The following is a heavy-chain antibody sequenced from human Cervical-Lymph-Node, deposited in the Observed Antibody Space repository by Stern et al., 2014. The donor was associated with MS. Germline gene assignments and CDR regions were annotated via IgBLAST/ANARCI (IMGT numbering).Heavy chain of an antibody. J-gene: IGHJ4*02. CDR2: ISAYNGNT. CDR1: GYTFTSYG. D-gene: IGHD5-24*01. V-gene: IGHV1-18*04. Sequence: QLVESGAEVKKPGASAKVSCKASGYTFTSYGISWGRQAPGQGLEWMGWISAYNGNTNYAQKLKGRVTMTTDTSTSTAYMELRSLRSDDTAVYYCARDYEMATXXXXWGQGTLVTVSS. CDR3: ARDYEMATXXXX.